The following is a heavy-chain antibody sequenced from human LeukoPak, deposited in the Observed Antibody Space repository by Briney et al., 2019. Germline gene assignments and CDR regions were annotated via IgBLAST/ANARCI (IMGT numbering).Heavy chain of an antibody. CDR3: ARLEVRGVIGP. Sequence: HPGGSLRLSCVVSGFTVSSNYMSWVRQAPGKGLEWVSVIYSGDRTYYADSVKGRFTISRDNSKNTLYLQMNSLRAEDTAVYFCARLEVRGVIGPWSQGTLVTVSS. V-gene: IGHV3-53*01. D-gene: IGHD3-10*01. CDR2: IYSGDRT. CDR1: GFTVSSNY. J-gene: IGHJ5*02.